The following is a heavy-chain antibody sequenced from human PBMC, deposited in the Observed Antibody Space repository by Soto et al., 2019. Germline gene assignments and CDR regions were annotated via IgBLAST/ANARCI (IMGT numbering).Heavy chain of an antibody. CDR2: ISGSGGST. V-gene: IGHV3-23*01. J-gene: IGHJ4*02. CDR1: GFTLSSYA. D-gene: IGHD6-6*01. Sequence: GGSLRLSSAASGFTLSSYAMSWVRQAPGKGLEWVSAISGSGGSTYYADSVKGRFTISRDNSKNTLYLQMNSLRAEDTAVYYCAKVRGKYSSSSSLDYWGQGTLVTVSS. CDR3: AKVRGKYSSSSSLDY.